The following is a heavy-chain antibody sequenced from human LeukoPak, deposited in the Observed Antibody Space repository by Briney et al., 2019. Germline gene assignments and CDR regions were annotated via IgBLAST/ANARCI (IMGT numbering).Heavy chain of an antibody. CDR3: ARGGFSGSYLLFDY. CDR2: IYYSGST. CDR1: GGSISSSSYY. J-gene: IGHJ4*02. Sequence: SETLSLTCTVSGGSISSSSYYWGWIRQPPGKGLEWIGSIYYSGSTYYNPSLKSRVTISVDTSKNQFSLKLSSVTAADTAVYYCARGGFSGSYLLFDYWGQGTLVTVSS. V-gene: IGHV4-39*07. D-gene: IGHD1-26*01.